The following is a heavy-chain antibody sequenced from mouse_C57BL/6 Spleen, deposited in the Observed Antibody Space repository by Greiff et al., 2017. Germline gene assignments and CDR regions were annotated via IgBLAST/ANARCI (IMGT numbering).Heavy chain of an antibody. D-gene: IGHD2-3*01. CDR1: GYSITSGYY. CDR3: ARDPYDGYYQYYFDY. CDR2: ISYDGSN. Sequence: EVKLQESGPGLVKPSQSLSLTCSVTGYSITSGYYWNWIRQFPGNKLEWMGYISYDGSNNYNPSLKNRISITRDTSKNQFVLKLNSVTTEDTATYYCARDPYDGYYQYYFDYWGQGTTLTVSS. J-gene: IGHJ2*01. V-gene: IGHV3-6*01.